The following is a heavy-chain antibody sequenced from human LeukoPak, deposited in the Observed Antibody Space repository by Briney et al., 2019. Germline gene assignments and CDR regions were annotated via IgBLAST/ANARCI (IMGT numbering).Heavy chain of an antibody. CDR1: GFTFSSYS. J-gene: IGHJ4*02. D-gene: IGHD4-23*01. Sequence: GGSLRLSCAASGFTFSSYSMNWVRQAPGKGLEWVSYISSSSSTIFYADSVKGRFTISRDNAKNSLYLQMNSLRDEDTAVYYRARKVDGNSYYFDYWGQGTLVTVSS. V-gene: IGHV3-48*02. CDR3: ARKVDGNSYYFDY. CDR2: ISSSSSTI.